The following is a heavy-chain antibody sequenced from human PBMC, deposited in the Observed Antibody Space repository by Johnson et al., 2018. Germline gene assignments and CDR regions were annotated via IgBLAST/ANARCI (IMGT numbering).Heavy chain of an antibody. J-gene: IGHJ3*02. CDR2: ISWNSGSI. CDR3: AKVGYCSSTSCYFGAFDI. D-gene: IGHD2-2*01. CDR1: GFTFDDYA. Sequence: EVQLVESGGGLVQPGRSLRLSCAASGFTFDDYAMHWVRQAPGKGLEWVSGISWNSGSIGYADSVKGRFTISRDNAKNSLYLQMNSLRAEDKALYYCAKVGYCSSTSCYFGAFDIWGQGTMVTVSS. V-gene: IGHV3-9*01.